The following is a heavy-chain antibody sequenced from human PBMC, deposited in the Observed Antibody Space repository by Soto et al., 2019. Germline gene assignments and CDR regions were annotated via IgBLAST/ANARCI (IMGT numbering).Heavy chain of an antibody. V-gene: IGHV1-18*04. J-gene: IGHJ6*03. Sequence: GAPVEVSCKASGYTFTTYGISWVRQAPGQGLEWMGWISVYNGNPNYVKKPQGRVTMTTDTSTSTAYMELRSLRPDDTAVYYWAQNYDDRSGEDYM. CDR1: GYTFTTYG. CDR3: AQNYDDRSGEDYM. D-gene: IGHD3-22*01. CDR2: ISVYNGNP.